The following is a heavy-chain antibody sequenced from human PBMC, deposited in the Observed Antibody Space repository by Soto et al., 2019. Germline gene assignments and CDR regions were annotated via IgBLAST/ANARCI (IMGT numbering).Heavy chain of an antibody. Sequence: PSETLSLTCTVSGGSISSSYWSWIRQPPGKGLEWIGYLHYSGSTNYNPSLKSRVTMSVDASKTQFSLRLSSVTAADTAVYYCAREAPDSSASHWFDPWRQGTLVTVSP. CDR1: GGSISSSY. J-gene: IGHJ5*02. D-gene: IGHD3-22*01. CDR2: LHYSGST. V-gene: IGHV4-59*01. CDR3: AREAPDSSASHWFDP.